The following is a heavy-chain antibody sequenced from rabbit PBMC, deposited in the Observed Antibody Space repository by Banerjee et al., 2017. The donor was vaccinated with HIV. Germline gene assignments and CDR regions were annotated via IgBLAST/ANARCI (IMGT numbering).Heavy chain of an antibody. V-gene: IGHV1S40*01. CDR2: ITYGGSA. CDR3: ARDLAGVIGWNFGL. D-gene: IGHD4-1*01. J-gene: IGHJ4*01. CDR1: GFDFSTYG. Sequence: QSLEESGGDLVKPGASLTLTCTASGFDFSTYGVSWVRQAPGKGLEWIGYITYGGSAYYASWVKGRFTISKTSSTSVTLQMTSLTAADTATYFCARDLAGVIGWNFGLWGPGTLVTVS.